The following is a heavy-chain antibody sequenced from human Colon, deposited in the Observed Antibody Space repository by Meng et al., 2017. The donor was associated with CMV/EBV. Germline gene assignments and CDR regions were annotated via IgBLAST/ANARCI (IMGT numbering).Heavy chain of an antibody. CDR1: GYSFSDYY. Sequence: SGYSFSDYYIHWVRQAPGQGLEWMGWINPKSGDTHCVQNFQGRVTMIRDTSIGAAYMELTSLTSDDTAVYYCAREGVHSGSSGGLGYWGQGALVTVSS. D-gene: IGHD6-6*01. V-gene: IGHV1-2*02. CDR2: INPKSGDT. J-gene: IGHJ4*02. CDR3: AREGVHSGSSGGLGY.